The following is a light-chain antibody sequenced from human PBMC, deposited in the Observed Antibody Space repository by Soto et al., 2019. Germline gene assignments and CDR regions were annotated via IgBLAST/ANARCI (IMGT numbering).Light chain of an antibody. Sequence: QAVLTEAPAVSVAPGQRLTISCTRSSSNIGAGYDVHWYQQLPGTAPKLLIYGNSNRPSGVPDRFSGSKSGTSASLAITGLQAEDEADYYCQSYDSSLSGFYVFGTGTKVTVL. CDR1: SSNIGAGYD. CDR2: GNS. CDR3: QSYDSSLSGFYV. V-gene: IGLV1-40*01. J-gene: IGLJ1*01.